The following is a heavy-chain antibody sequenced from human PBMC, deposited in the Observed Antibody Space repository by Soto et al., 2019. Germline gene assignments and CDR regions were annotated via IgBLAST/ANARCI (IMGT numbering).Heavy chain of an antibody. CDR2: VDTGNGNT. CDR3: ARDAKWDPRGVEAQQDDDFDY. Sequence: QVQLVQSGAEVKKPGASVKVSCKASGYTFTSYAIHWVRKAPGPSFEWMGWVDTGNGNTKYSQKFQGRVTITRDTIANTAYMELISLRSEDTAVYYCARDAKWDPRGVEAQQDDDFDYWGQGTLVTVSS. CDR1: GYTFTSYA. J-gene: IGHJ4*02. D-gene: IGHD1-26*01. V-gene: IGHV1-3*04.